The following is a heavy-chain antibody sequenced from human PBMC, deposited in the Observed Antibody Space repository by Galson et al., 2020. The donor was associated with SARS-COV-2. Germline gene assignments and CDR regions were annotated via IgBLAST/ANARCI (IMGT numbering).Heavy chain of an antibody. D-gene: IGHD3-16*01. J-gene: IGHJ4*02. Sequence: ASVTVSCKVSGYTLTELSMHWVRQAPGKGLAWMGGFDPEDGDTIYAQKFQGRVTMTEDTSTDTAYMELNSLRAEDTAVYYCARDLGGYFDYWGQGTLVTVSS. CDR3: ARDLGGYFDY. V-gene: IGHV1-24*01. CDR2: FDPEDGDT. CDR1: GYTLTELS.